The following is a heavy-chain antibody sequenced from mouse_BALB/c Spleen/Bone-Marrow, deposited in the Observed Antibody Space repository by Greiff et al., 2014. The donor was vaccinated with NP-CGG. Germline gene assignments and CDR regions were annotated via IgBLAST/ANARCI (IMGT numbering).Heavy chain of an antibody. V-gene: IGHV1S29*02. CDR1: GYTFTDYN. CDR2: IYPYNGGT. CDR3: ARLGRDE. J-gene: IGHJ2*01. Sequence: SVKISCKASGYTFTDYNMHWVKQSHGKSLEWIGYIYPYNGGTGYNQKFKSKATLTVDNSSSTAYMERRRLTSEDSAVYDGARLGRDEWGQGTTLTVSS. D-gene: IGHD4-1*01.